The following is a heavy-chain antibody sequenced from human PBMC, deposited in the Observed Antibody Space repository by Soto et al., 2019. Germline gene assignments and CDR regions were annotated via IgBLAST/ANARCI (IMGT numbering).Heavy chain of an antibody. CDR3: ARENGRYTTYEIDY. Sequence: QVQLQESGPGLVKPSETLSLTCTVSGGSISGYYWSWIRQTPGKGLEWIGYISSTGSTNYNPSLKTRVTISIDTSQNRFSLKLTSVTAADTAVYFCARENGRYTTYEIDYWGQGTLVTVSS. CDR1: GGSISGYY. D-gene: IGHD5-12*01. V-gene: IGHV4-59*01. J-gene: IGHJ4*02. CDR2: ISSTGST.